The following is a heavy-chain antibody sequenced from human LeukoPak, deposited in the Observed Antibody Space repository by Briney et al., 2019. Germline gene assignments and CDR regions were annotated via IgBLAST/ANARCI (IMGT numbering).Heavy chain of an antibody. CDR1: GDSMSTNNYH. Sequence: PSETLSLTCSVSGDSMSTNNYHWGWIRQPPGKGLEWIGSISYRGTTYYNPSLKSRVTISVDTSENLFSLKVNYVTAADTAVYYCARRAAVGENWFDPWGQGTLVTVSS. CDR2: ISYRGTT. D-gene: IGHD6-25*01. V-gene: IGHV4-39*01. CDR3: ARRAAVGENWFDP. J-gene: IGHJ5*02.